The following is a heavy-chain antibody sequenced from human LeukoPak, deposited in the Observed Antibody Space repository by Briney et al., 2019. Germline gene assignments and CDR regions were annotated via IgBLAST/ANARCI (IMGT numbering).Heavy chain of an antibody. CDR2: INHSGST. J-gene: IGHJ4*02. V-gene: IGHV4-34*01. D-gene: IGHD1-1*01. CDR1: GGSFSGYY. CDR3: ARDAGTSALDY. Sequence: SETLSLTCAVYGGSFSGYYWSWIRQPPGKGLEWIGEINHSGSTNYNSSLKSRVTISVDTSKNQFSLKLSSVTAADTAVYYCARDAGTSALDYWGQGTLVTVSS.